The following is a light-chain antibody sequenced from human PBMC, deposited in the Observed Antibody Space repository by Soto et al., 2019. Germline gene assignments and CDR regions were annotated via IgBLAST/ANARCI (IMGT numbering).Light chain of an antibody. CDR3: QQYITSPWT. V-gene: IGKV1-5*03. Sequence: DILLTQSPSTLSASVGDRVTITCRASQSIRSWLAWYQQRPGKAPKLLIYKASSLESGVPSRFSGSGSGTEFTLTINSLQPDDFATYHSQQYITSPWTFGQGTKVEI. CDR1: QSIRSW. J-gene: IGKJ1*01. CDR2: KAS.